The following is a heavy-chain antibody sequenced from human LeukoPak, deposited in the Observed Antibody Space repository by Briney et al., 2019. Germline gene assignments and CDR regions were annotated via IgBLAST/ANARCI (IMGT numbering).Heavy chain of an antibody. Sequence: GGSLRLSCAASGFTFSSYAMHWVRQAPGKGLEWVAVISYDGSNKYYADSVKGRFTISRDNSKNTLYLQMNSLRAEDTAVYYCAREIRPKSPRVVVVAAKGRVDYWGQGTLVTVSS. V-gene: IGHV3-30*04. CDR2: ISYDGSNK. J-gene: IGHJ4*02. CDR1: GFTFSSYA. CDR3: AREIRPKSPRVVVVAAKGRVDY. D-gene: IGHD2-15*01.